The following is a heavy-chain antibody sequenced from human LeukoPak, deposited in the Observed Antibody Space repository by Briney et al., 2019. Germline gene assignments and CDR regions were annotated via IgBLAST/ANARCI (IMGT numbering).Heavy chain of an antibody. CDR3: ASRKLGNDY. Sequence: SETLSLTCAVYGGSFSGYHWNWIRQPPGKGLEWIGEINHSGSNNYNPSLKSRVTISVDTSKNQFSLKLSSVTAADTAAYYCASRKLGNDYWGQGTLVTVSS. D-gene: IGHD7-27*01. CDR1: GGSFSGYH. CDR2: INHSGSN. J-gene: IGHJ4*02. V-gene: IGHV4-34*01.